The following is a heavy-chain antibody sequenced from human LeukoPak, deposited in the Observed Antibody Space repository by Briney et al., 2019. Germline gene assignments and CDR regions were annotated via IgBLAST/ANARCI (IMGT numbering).Heavy chain of an antibody. D-gene: IGHD3-9*01. J-gene: IGHJ4*02. V-gene: IGHV1-2*02. Sequence: ASVKVSCKASGYAFTGYYMHWVRQAPGQGLEWMGWINPNSGGTNYAQKFQGRVTMTTTSDTSITTAYMELRSLRSDDTAVYYCARRFFDWETFDYWGQGTLVTVSS. CDR2: INPNSGGT. CDR3: ARRFFDWETFDY. CDR1: GYAFTGYY.